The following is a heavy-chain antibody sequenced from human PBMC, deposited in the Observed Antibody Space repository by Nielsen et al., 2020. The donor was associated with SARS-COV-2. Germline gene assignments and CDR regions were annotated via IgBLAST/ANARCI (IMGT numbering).Heavy chain of an antibody. J-gene: IGHJ4*02. CDR1: GFTFSSYA. D-gene: IGHD3-10*01. CDR3: ARETYGSGND. V-gene: IGHV3-30-3*01. Sequence: GESLKISCAASGFTFSSYAMHWVRQAPGKGLEWVAVISYDGSNKYYADSVKGRFTISRDNSKNTLYLQMNSLRAEDTAVYYCARETYGSGNDWGQGTLVTVSS. CDR2: ISYDGSNK.